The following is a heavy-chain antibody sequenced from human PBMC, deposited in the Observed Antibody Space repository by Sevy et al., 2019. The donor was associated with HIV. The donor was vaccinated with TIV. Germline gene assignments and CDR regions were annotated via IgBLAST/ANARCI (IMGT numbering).Heavy chain of an antibody. CDR3: ARVRHSSGYYFPLDY. D-gene: IGHD3-22*01. Sequence: ASVKVSCKASGYTFTSYGISWVRQAPGQGLEWMGWISAYNGNTNYAQKLQGRDTMTTDTSTSTAYMELRSLRSDDTAVYYCARVRHSSGYYFPLDYWGQGTLVTVSS. J-gene: IGHJ4*02. V-gene: IGHV1-18*04. CDR1: GYTFTSYG. CDR2: ISAYNGNT.